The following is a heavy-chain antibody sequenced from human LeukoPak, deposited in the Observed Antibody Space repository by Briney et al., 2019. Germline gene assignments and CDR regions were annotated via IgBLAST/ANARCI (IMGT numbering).Heavy chain of an antibody. D-gene: IGHD3-3*01. CDR3: ARDGSFWRGYPYYFDY. J-gene: IGHJ4*02. V-gene: IGHV3-33*05. CDR2: ILYGGSNK. Sequence: GGSLRLSCAASGFTFSSYDIRWVRQAPGKGLEWVTIILYGGSNKYYADSVKGRFTISRDNSKNTLYLQVNSLRAEDTAVYYCARDGSFWRGYPYYFDYWGQGTLVTASS. CDR1: GFTFSSYD.